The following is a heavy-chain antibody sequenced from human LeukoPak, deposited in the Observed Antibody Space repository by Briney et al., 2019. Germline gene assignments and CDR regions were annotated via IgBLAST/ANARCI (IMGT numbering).Heavy chain of an antibody. CDR1: GGSFRGYY. Sequence: SETLSLTCAVYGGSFRGYYWSWIRQPPGKGLEGSGEINHSGSTNYNPSLKSRVTISVDTSKNQFSLKLSSVTAADTAVYYCASGRRGSGSYAEILDYWGQGTLVTVSS. CDR3: ASGRRGSGSYAEILDY. CDR2: INHSGST. V-gene: IGHV4-34*01. D-gene: IGHD3-10*01. J-gene: IGHJ4*02.